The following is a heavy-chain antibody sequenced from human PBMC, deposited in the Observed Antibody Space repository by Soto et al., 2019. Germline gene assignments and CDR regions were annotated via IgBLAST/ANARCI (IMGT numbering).Heavy chain of an antibody. J-gene: IGHJ6*02. V-gene: IGHV5-10-1*01. CDR3: ARRLSGPKEEYNAYYFYGLDV. Sequence: LGESLKISCQASGYRFSNYWITWVRQMPGKGLEWVGTIDPNDYYSNNSPSFQGHVTISADTSINTAYLHWSSLKASDTAIYYCARRLSGPKEEYNAYYFYGLDVWGQGTTVTVSS. CDR1: GYRFSNYW. D-gene: IGHD1-1*01. CDR2: IDPNDYYS.